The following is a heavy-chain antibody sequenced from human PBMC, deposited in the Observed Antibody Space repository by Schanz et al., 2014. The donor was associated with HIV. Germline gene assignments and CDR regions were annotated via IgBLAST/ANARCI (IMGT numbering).Heavy chain of an antibody. V-gene: IGHV3-13*01. CDR2: IGTAGDT. J-gene: IGHJ4*02. CDR1: GFTFSSYD. Sequence: EVQLVESGGGLVQPGGSLRLSCAASGFTFSSYDMHWVRQATGKGLEWVSAIGTAGDTYYPGSVKGRFTVSRDNSKNTLYLQMNSLRAEDTAVYYCARGGIWEWDQPDFDYWGQGTLVTVSS. CDR3: ARGGIWEWDQPDFDY. D-gene: IGHD2-15*01.